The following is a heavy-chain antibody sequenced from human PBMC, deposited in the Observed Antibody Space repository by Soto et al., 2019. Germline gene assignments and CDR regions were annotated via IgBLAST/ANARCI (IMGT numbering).Heavy chain of an antibody. J-gene: IGHJ4*02. D-gene: IGHD1-26*01. CDR1: GFTFSSYA. CDR3: AKVKVGATSLYYFDY. Sequence: GGSLRLSCAASGFTFSSYAMSWVRQAPGKGLEWVSAISGSGGSTYYADSVKGRFTISRDNSKNTLYLQMNSLRAEDTAVYYCAKVKVGATSLYYFDYWGQGTLVTVSS. V-gene: IGHV3-23*01. CDR2: ISGSGGST.